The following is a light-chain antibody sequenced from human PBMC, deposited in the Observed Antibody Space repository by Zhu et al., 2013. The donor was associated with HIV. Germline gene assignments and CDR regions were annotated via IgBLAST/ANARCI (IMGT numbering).Light chain of an antibody. V-gene: IGKV3D-20*02. CDR2: DAS. CDR1: QSVSSSY. J-gene: IGKJ3*01. Sequence: EIVLTQSPGTLSLSPGERGTLSCRASQSVSSSYLAWYQQKPGQPPRLLFYDASKRAAGVSARFSGSGSGTDFTLTINSVETEDLAVYYCQHRSSGPFSFGPGTKVDSK. CDR3: QHRSSGPFS.